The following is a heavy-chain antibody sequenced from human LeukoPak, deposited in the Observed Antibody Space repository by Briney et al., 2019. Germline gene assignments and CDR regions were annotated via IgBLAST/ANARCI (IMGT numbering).Heavy chain of an antibody. CDR1: GFTFSSYE. Sequence: PGGSLSLSCAASGFTFSSYEMNWVRQAPGKGLEWVSYISSSGSTIYYADSVKGRFTISRDNAKNSLYLQMNSLRAEDTAVYYCARNYYDSSGYYYWVYWGQGTLVTVSS. V-gene: IGHV3-48*03. CDR2: ISSSGSTI. CDR3: ARNYYDSSGYYYWVY. J-gene: IGHJ4*02. D-gene: IGHD3-22*01.